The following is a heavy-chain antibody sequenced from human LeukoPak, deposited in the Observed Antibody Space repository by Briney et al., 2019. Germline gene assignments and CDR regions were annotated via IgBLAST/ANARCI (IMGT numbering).Heavy chain of an antibody. CDR2: IWYDGSNK. D-gene: IGHD1-1*01. CDR1: GFTFSSYG. Sequence: AGRSLRLSCAASGFTFSSYGMHWVRQAPGKGLEWVAVIWYDGSNKYYADSVKGRFTISRDNSKNTLYLQMNSLRAEDTAVYYCARGWKFHYYYYGMDVWGQGTTVTVSS. V-gene: IGHV3-33*01. CDR3: ARGWKFHYYYYGMDV. J-gene: IGHJ6*02.